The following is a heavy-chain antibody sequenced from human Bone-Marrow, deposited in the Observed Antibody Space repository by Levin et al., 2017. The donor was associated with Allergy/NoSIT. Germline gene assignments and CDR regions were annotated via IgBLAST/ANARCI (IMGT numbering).Heavy chain of an antibody. D-gene: IGHD5-12*01. CDR2: ISGNNGNT. Sequence: GESLKISCKASGYTFTNYGITWVRQAPGQGLEWMGWISGNNGNTNYAQKFQGRVTMTTDTSTSTAYMELRSLRSDDTAVFYCARGYSGHDADFDYWGQGTLVTVSS. J-gene: IGHJ4*02. V-gene: IGHV1-18*01. CDR3: ARGYSGHDADFDY. CDR1: GYTFTNYG.